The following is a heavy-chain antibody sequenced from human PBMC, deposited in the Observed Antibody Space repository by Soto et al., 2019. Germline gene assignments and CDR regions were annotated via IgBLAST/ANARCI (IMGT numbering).Heavy chain of an antibody. CDR3: ARAMTSVGATAKGDF. CDR1: GFTFNTHW. CDR2: INSDGSIT. D-gene: IGHD1-26*01. J-gene: IGHJ4*02. Sequence: EVQLVESWGGFLLPGGSLRLSCAASGFTFNTHWMHWVRQAPGKGLVWVSRINSDGSITDYADSVKGRFSISRDNPRNTLYLQMNSLSPEDTAVYYCARAMTSVGATAKGDFWGQGTLVTVSS. V-gene: IGHV3-74*01.